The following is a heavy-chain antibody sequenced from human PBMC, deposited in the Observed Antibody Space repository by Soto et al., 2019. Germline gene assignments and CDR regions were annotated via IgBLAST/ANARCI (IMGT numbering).Heavy chain of an antibody. V-gene: IGHV3-7*01. Sequence: PGGSLRLSCAASGFTFIRYWMSWVRQAPGKGLEWVANIKQDGSEKYYVDSVKGRFTISRDNAKNSLYLQMNSLRAEDTAVYYCARDTGNIYCSGGSCYGSRNDYFDYWGQGTLVTVSS. CDR2: IKQDGSEK. J-gene: IGHJ4*02. CDR1: GFTFIRYW. D-gene: IGHD2-15*01. CDR3: ARDTGNIYCSGGSCYGSRNDYFDY.